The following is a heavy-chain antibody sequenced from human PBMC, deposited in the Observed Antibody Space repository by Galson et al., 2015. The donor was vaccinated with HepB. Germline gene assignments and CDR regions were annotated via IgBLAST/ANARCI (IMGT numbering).Heavy chain of an antibody. V-gene: IGHV1-46*01. CDR3: ARDPAIGVAGTSDWYLDL. Sequence: SVKVSCKASGYTLTNYYMDWVRQAPGQGLEWMGIINPSGGSTTYAQKFQGRATMTRDTSTSTVYMELNSLRSEDTAVYYCARDPAIGVAGTSDWYLDLWGRGTLVTVSS. J-gene: IGHJ2*01. CDR1: GYTLTNYY. CDR2: INPSGGST. D-gene: IGHD6-19*01.